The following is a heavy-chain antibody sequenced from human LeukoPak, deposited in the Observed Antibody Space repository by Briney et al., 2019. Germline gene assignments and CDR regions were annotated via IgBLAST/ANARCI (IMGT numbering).Heavy chain of an antibody. CDR3: ARTTLAVAGTFDY. D-gene: IGHD6-19*01. CDR2: IYPGDSDT. J-gene: IGHJ4*02. Sequence: GESLKISCKGSGYSFTSYWIGWVRQMPRKGLEWMGIIYPGDSDTRYSPPFQGQVTISADKSISTAYLQWSSLKASDSAMYYCARTTLAVAGTFDYWGQGTLVTVSS. V-gene: IGHV5-51*01. CDR1: GYSFTSYW.